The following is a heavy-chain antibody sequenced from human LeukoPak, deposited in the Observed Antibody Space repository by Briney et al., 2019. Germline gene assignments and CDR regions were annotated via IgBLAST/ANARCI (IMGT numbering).Heavy chain of an antibody. CDR2: IYAGGST. J-gene: IGHJ4*02. V-gene: IGHV3-66*01. CDR1: GFTVSSNY. D-gene: IGHD6-6*01. Sequence: QPGGSLRLSCAVSGFTVSSNYMSWVRQAPGKGLEWVSLIYAGGSTYYAASVKGRFTISRDNSKNTLYLQMNSLRAADTAVYYCARDKGTSYLSSFDYWGQGTLVTVSS. CDR3: ARDKGTSYLSSFDY.